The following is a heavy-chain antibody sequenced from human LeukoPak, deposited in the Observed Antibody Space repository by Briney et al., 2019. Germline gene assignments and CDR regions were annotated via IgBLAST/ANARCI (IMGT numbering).Heavy chain of an antibody. CDR1: GYTFTSYD. D-gene: IGHD1-26*01. J-gene: IGHJ4*02. CDR2: MNPNSDNT. CDR3: ARDPGAS. Sequence: ASVKVSCKASGYTFTSYDINWVRQATGQGLEWMGWMNPNSDNTGYARKFQGRVTITRNTSISTAYMELSSLRAEDTAVYYCARDPGASWGQGTLVTVSS. V-gene: IGHV1-8*01.